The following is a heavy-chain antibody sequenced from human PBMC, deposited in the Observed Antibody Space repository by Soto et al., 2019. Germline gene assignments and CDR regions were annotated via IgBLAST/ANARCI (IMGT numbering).Heavy chain of an antibody. CDR2: IYYSGST. J-gene: IGHJ4*02. D-gene: IGHD3-16*01. CDR3: ARHHVMITFGGPIVPLDY. V-gene: IGHV4-39*01. CDR1: GGSISRSSYY. Sequence: QLQLQESGPGLVKPSETLSLTCTVSGGSISRSSYYWGWIRQHPGKGLEWIGCIYYSGSTYYNPSLKSRITKYVDTSKNQFSLKLSSVTGADTAVYYCARHHVMITFGGPIVPLDYWGQGTLVTVSA.